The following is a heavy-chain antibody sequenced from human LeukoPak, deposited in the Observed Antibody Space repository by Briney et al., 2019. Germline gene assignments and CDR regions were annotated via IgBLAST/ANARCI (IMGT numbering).Heavy chain of an antibody. Sequence: PGGSLRLSCVASGLTFSRSWMSWVRQAPGRGLEWVANIKEDGSEDYYVDSVKGRFTISRDNAKDSLYLQMNSLRAEDTAVYFCAKDADGYNYWGQGTLVTVSS. CDR1: GLTFSRSW. J-gene: IGHJ4*02. CDR2: IKEDGSED. V-gene: IGHV3-7*01. CDR3: AKDADGYNY. D-gene: IGHD5-24*01.